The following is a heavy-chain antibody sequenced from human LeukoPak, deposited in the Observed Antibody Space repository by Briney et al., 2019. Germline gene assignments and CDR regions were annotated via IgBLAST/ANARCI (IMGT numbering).Heavy chain of an antibody. D-gene: IGHD3-22*01. V-gene: IGHV3-21*01. CDR1: GFTFSSYS. CDR3: ARDYYYDTTGAFDI. Sequence: PGGSLRLSCAASGFTFSSYSMNWVRQAPAKGPEWVSSIISSSSYIYYTDSVKGRFTISRDNAKNSLYLQMNSLRAEDTAVYYCARDYYYDTTGAFDIWGQGTMVTVSS. CDR2: IISSSSYI. J-gene: IGHJ3*02.